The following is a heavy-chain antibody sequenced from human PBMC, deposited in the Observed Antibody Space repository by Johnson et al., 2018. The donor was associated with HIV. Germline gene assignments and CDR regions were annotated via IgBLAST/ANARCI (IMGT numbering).Heavy chain of an antibody. CDR3: ARQGGANDAFDI. V-gene: IGHV3-33*01. D-gene: IGHD1-26*01. CDR1: GFTFSSYG. J-gene: IGHJ3*02. CDR2: IWYDGRNK. Sequence: QVQLVESGGGVVQPGRSLRLSCAASGFTFSSYGMHWVRQAPGKGLEWVAVIWYDGRNKYYADSVKGRFTIFRENAKNSLYLQMDSLSDGDTAAYYCARQGGANDAFDIWGQGTMVTVSS.